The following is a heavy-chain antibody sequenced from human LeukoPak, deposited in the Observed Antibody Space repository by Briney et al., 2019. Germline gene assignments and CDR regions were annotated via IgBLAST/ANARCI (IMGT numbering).Heavy chain of an antibody. CDR1: GFTFSSYG. Sequence: GGSLRLSCAASGFTFSSYGMHWVRQAPGKGLEWVAFIRYDGSNKYYADSVKGRFTISRDNSKNTLYLQMNSLRAEDTAVYYCAKEHYYGSGSQNDYWGQGTLVTVSS. V-gene: IGHV3-30*02. J-gene: IGHJ4*02. CDR2: IRYDGSNK. CDR3: AKEHYYGSGSQNDY. D-gene: IGHD3-10*01.